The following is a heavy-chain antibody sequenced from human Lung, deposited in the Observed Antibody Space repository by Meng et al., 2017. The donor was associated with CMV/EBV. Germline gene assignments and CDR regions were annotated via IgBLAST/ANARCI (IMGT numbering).Heavy chain of an antibody. Sequence: SQTXSLTXXISGDSVSSNSAAWNWIRQSPSRGLEWLGTTFYRSKWYNNYGVSVKSRITINADTSKNQLSLQLTSVTPEDTAVYFCARAGRSYLYYFDYWGQGTLVTVSS. CDR2: TFYRSKWYN. D-gene: IGHD3-22*01. J-gene: IGHJ4*02. CDR1: GDSVSSNSAA. V-gene: IGHV6-1*01. CDR3: ARAGRSYLYYFDY.